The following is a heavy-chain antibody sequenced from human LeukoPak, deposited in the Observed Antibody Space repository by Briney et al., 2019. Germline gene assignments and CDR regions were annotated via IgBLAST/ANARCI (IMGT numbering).Heavy chain of an antibody. CDR3: ARQGLSAAGNFDY. Sequence: SETLSLTCTVFGGSISSSSYYWGWIRQPPGKGLEWIGSIYYSGSTYYNPSLKSRVTISVDTSKNQFSLKLSSMTAADTAVYFCARQGLSAAGNFDYWGQGTLVTVSS. J-gene: IGHJ4*02. CDR1: GGSISSSSYY. CDR2: IYYSGST. V-gene: IGHV4-39*01. D-gene: IGHD6-13*01.